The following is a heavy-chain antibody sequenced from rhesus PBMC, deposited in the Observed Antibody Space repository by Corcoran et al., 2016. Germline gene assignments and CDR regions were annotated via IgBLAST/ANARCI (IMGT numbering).Heavy chain of an antibody. CDR2: ISGRGGGA. D-gene: IGHD2-39*02. CDR1: GGSISSNY. J-gene: IGHJ4*01. Sequence: QLQLQESGPGLVKPSETLSLTCAVSGGSISSNYWSWTRQPPGKGLGWIGRISGRGGGADYNPSLKRRVATSAEPAKNPFSLKLSSVTAADTAVCYCARGLLQAYWGQGVLVTVSS. V-gene: IGHV4-173*01. CDR3: ARGLLQAY.